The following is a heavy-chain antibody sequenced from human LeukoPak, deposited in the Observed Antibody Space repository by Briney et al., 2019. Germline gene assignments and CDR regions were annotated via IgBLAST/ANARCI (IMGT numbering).Heavy chain of an antibody. CDR2: ISSSDTYI. D-gene: IGHD3-22*01. Sequence: PGGSLRLSCAAYGFTFSSYSMNWVRQAPGEGLEWVSSISSSDTYIYHADSVKGRFTISRDNAKNSLYLQMNSLGVEDTAIYYCARDLWLGQRGLFYFEYWGQGTLVTVSS. J-gene: IGHJ4*02. CDR3: ARDLWLGQRGLFYFEY. CDR1: GFTFSSYS. V-gene: IGHV3-21*01.